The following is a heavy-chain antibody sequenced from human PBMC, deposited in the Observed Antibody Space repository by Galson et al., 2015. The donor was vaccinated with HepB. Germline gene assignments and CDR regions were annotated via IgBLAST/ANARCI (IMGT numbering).Heavy chain of an antibody. J-gene: IGHJ5*02. D-gene: IGHD2-2*01. CDR1: GFHFAVYA. Sequence: SLRLSCAASGFHFAVYAMTWVRQAPGKGLEWVSAIRGDSSSTYYADSVKGRFTISRDNSKNTLYLQMNSLRVEDTATYYCAKVPTLHPGYCRTTRCFGNWFAPWGPGTPVAVSS. CDR3: AKVPTLHPGYCRTTRCFGNWFAP. V-gene: IGHV3-23*01. CDR2: IRGDSSST.